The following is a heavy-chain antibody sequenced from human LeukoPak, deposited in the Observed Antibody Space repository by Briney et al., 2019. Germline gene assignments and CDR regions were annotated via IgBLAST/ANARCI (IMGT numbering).Heavy chain of an antibody. CDR3: AKDPIIPGISDY. CDR1: GFTFSSYG. D-gene: IGHD3-9*01. CDR2: ISGSGGST. J-gene: IGHJ4*02. V-gene: IGHV3-23*01. Sequence: PGGTLRLSCAASGFTFSSYGMSWVRQAPGKGLEWVSAISGSGGSTYYADSVKGRFTISRDNSKNTLYLQMNSLRAEDTAVYYCAKDPIIPGISDYWGQGTLVTVSS.